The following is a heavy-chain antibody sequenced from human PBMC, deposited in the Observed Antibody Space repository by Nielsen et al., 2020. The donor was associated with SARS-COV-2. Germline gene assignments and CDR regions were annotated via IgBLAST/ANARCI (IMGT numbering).Heavy chain of an antibody. J-gene: IGHJ6*03. CDR3: AKDQVAAAGPSNYYYYMDV. CDR2: IKQDGSEK. V-gene: IGHV3-7*03. Sequence: GESLKISCAASGFTFSSYWMSWVRQAPGKGLEWVANIKQDGSEKYYVDSVKGRFTISRDNSKNTLYLQMNSLRAEDTAVYYCAKDQVAAAGPSNYYYYMDVWGKGTTVTVSS. D-gene: IGHD6-13*01. CDR1: GFTFSSYW.